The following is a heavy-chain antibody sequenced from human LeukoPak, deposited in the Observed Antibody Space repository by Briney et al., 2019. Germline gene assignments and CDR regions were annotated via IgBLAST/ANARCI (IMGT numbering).Heavy chain of an antibody. D-gene: IGHD3-3*01. V-gene: IGHV1-18*01. CDR1: GYTFTSYG. CDR2: ISAYNGNT. CDR3: ARERRITIFGVAWPRHNWFDP. J-gene: IGHJ5*02. Sequence: ASVKVSXKASGYTFTSYGISWVRQAPGQGLEWMGWISAYNGNTKYAQKLQGRLTMTTDTSTSTAYMELRSLRSDDTAVYYCARERRITIFGVAWPRHNWFDPWGQGTLVTVSS.